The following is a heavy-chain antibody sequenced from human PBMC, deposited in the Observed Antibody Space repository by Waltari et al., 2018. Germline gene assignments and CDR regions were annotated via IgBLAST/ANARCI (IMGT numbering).Heavy chain of an antibody. Sequence: EVQLVESGGGLVKPGGSLRLSCVASGFTFSTSRMNWVRQAQGKGLGWVSPISSDSNFIYDADSVKGRFTISRDNAKNSLYLQMNSLRVEDTAVYYCASLHMDVWGKGTTVTVSS. V-gene: IGHV3-21*01. CDR1: GFTFSTSR. J-gene: IGHJ6*03. CDR2: ISSDSNFI. CDR3: ASLHMDV.